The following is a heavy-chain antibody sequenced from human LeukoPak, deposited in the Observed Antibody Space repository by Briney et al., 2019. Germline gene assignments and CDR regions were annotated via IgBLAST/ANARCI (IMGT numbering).Heavy chain of an antibody. J-gene: IGHJ6*02. CDR3: ARSPVVVVGNYYYGLDV. CDR2: MNPNSGNT. CDR1: GYTFTSYV. Sequence: ASVKVSCKASGYTFTSYVIHWVRQAPGQRLEWMGWMNPNSGNTGYAQKFQGRVTMTRNTSISTAYMELSSLRSEDTAVYYCARSPVVVVGNYYYGLDVWGQGTTVTVSS. D-gene: IGHD2-15*01. V-gene: IGHV1-8*02.